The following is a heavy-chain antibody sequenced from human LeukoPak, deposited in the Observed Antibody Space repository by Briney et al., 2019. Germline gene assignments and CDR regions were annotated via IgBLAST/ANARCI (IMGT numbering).Heavy chain of an antibody. CDR3: TSCSDSSGYSGIDY. CDR1: GFTFGDYA. V-gene: IGHV3-49*04. Sequence: GGSLRLSCTASGFTFGDYAMSWVRQAPGKGLEWVGFIRSKAYGGTTEYAASVKGRFTISRDDSKSIAYLQMNSLKTEDTAVYYCTSCSDSSGYSGIDYWGQGTLVTVSS. J-gene: IGHJ4*02. CDR2: IRSKAYGGTT. D-gene: IGHD3-22*01.